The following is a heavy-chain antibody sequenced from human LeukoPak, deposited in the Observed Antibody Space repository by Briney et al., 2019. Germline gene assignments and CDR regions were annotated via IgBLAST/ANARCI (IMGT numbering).Heavy chain of an antibody. CDR2: IKQDGTEK. CDR1: GFSFTTYW. D-gene: IGHD3-10*01. CDR3: AKLARYFYGSETYYFFEH. J-gene: IGHJ4*02. V-gene: IGHV3-7*01. Sequence: GGSLRLSCAASGFSFTTYWMGWVRQAPGKGLEWVANIKQDGTEKYYVDSVKGRFTISRDNAKNSLYLQMNSLRVEDTAVYYCAKLARYFYGSETYYFFEHWGQGTPVTASS.